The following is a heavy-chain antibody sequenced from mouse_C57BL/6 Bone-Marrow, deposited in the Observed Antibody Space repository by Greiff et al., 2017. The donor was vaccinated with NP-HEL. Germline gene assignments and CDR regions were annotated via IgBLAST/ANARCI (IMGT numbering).Heavy chain of an antibody. D-gene: IGHD2-10*01. CDR3: ADDAAVYYCAWAAYPYYAMDY. CDR2: GQGPEWIG. J-gene: IGHJ4*01. CDR1: YTFSRRVH. V-gene: IGHV1-87*01. Sequence: VQLQQSGPELARPWASVKISCQAFYTFSRRVHFAIGDTNYWMQWVKQRPGQGPEWIGAIYPGPGDSSLNQKIKGKATLTADKSSSIAYMQISSLTADDAAVYYCAWAAYPYYAMDYWGQGTSVTVSS.